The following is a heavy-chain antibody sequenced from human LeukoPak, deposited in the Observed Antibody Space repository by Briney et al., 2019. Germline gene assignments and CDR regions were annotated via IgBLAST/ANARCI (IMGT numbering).Heavy chain of an antibody. Sequence: GGSLRLSCAASGFTVSSNYMSWVRQAPGKGLEWISSISSSSSYIYYADSVKGRFTISRDNAKNSLYLQMNSLRAEDTAVYYCARYATVVTPRGDRGWYFDLWGRGTLVTVSS. CDR2: ISSSSSYI. D-gene: IGHD4-23*01. J-gene: IGHJ2*01. V-gene: IGHV3-21*01. CDR3: ARYATVVTPRGDRGWYFDL. CDR1: GFTVSSNY.